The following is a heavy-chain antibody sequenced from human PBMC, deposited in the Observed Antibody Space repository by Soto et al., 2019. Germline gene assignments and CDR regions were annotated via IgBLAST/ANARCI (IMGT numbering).Heavy chain of an antibody. J-gene: IGHJ3*02. CDR2: ISSSSSTI. CDR3: ARDDDILTLNAFDI. V-gene: IGHV3-48*02. Sequence: GGSLSLSCAASGFTFSSYSMNWVRQAPGKGLEWVSYISSSSSTIYYADSVKGRFTISRDNAKNSLYLQMNSLRDEDTAVYYCARDDDILTLNAFDIWGQGTMVTVSS. CDR1: GFTFSSYS. D-gene: IGHD3-9*01.